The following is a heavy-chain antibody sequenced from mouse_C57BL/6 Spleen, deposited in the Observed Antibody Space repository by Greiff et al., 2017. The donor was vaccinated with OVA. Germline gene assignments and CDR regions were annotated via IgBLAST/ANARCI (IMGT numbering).Heavy chain of an antibody. Sequence: VKLQESGAELARPGDSVKMSCKASGYTFNSYMMHWVKQRPGKGLEWIGYINPSSGYTKYNQKFKDKATLTADKSSSTAYMQLSSLTSEDSAVYYCARCYGSSYADFDYWGQGTTLTVSS. CDR1: GYTFNSYM. J-gene: IGHJ2*01. CDR3: ARCYGSSYADFDY. V-gene: IGHV1-4*01. D-gene: IGHD1-1*01. CDR2: INPSSGYT.